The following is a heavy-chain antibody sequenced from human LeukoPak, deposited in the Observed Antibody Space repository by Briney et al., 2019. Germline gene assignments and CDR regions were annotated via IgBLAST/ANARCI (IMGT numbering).Heavy chain of an antibody. CDR2: INHSGST. Sequence: SETLSLTCAVYGGSFSGYYWSWIRQPPGKGLEWIGEINHSGSTNYNPSLKSRVTISVDTSKNQFSLELSSVTAADTAVYYCARGFRYYYDSSGQYYFDYWGQGTLVTVSS. D-gene: IGHD3-22*01. J-gene: IGHJ4*02. CDR1: GGSFSGYY. V-gene: IGHV4-34*01. CDR3: ARGFRYYYDSSGQYYFDY.